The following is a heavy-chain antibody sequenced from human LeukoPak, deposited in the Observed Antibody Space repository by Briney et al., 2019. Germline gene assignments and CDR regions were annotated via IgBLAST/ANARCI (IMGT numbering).Heavy chain of an antibody. Sequence: PGGSLRLSCAASGFTFGSYAVSWVRQAPGKGLEGVSAISGRDARTFYADSVKGRFTISRDNSKHTLYLQMNSLRDEDTAIYYCTKESPYCTGSNCRFYYFDSWGQGTLVTVAS. J-gene: IGHJ4*02. CDR1: GFTFGSYA. D-gene: IGHD2-8*02. CDR2: ISGRDART. V-gene: IGHV3-23*01. CDR3: TKESPYCTGSNCRFYYFDS.